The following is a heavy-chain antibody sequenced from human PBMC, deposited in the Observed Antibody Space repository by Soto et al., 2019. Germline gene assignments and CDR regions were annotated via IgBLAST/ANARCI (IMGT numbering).Heavy chain of an antibody. CDR3: ARDPEGGLGIELGAFDI. D-gene: IGHD7-27*01. J-gene: IGHJ3*02. CDR2: IYSGGST. CDR1: GFTVSSNY. Sequence: GGSLRLSCAASGFTVSSNYMSWVRQAPGKGLEWVSVIYSGGSTYYADSVKGRFTISRDNSKNTLYLQMNSLRAVDTAVYDCARDPEGGLGIELGAFDIWGQGTMVTVSS. V-gene: IGHV3-53*01.